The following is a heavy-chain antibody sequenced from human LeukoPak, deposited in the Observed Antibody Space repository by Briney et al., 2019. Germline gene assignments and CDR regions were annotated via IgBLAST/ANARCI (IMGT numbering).Heavy chain of an antibody. J-gene: IGHJ4*02. CDR1: GGSISSYY. CDR2: IYYSGST. CDR3: ARGWWRFWDY. V-gene: IGHV4-59*12. D-gene: IGHD2-15*01. Sequence: PSETLSLTCTVSGGSISSYYWSWIRQPPGKGLEWIGYIYYSGSTNYNPSLKSRVTISVDTSKNQFSLKLSSVTAADTAVYYCARGWWRFWDYWGQGTLVTVSS.